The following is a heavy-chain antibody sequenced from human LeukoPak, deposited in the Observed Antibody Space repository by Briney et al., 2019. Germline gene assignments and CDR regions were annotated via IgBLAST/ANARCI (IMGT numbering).Heavy chain of an antibody. CDR3: AKDTVKVSTIRRVPHYMDV. CDR2: ISYDGSNK. V-gene: IGHV3-30*18. Sequence: PGGSLRLSCAASGFTFNNYAMSWVRQAPGKGLEWVAVISYDGSNKYYADSVKGRFTISRDNSKNTLYLQMNSLRAEDTAVYYCAKDTVKVSTIRRVPHYMDVWGKGTTVTVSS. D-gene: IGHD5/OR15-5a*01. J-gene: IGHJ6*03. CDR1: GFTFNNYA.